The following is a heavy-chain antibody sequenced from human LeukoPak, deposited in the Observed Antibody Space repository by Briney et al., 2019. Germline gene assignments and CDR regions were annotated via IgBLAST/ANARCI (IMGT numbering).Heavy chain of an antibody. CDR2: IIPIFGTA. J-gene: IGHJ5*02. Sequence: SVKVSCKASGGTFSSYAISWVRQAPGQGLEWMGRIIPIFGTANYAQKFQGRVTITTDESTSTAYMELSSLRSEDTAVYYCARVITTPESGSQWFDPWGQGTLVTVSS. V-gene: IGHV1-69*05. CDR1: GGTFSSYA. D-gene: IGHD3-22*01. CDR3: ARVITTPESGSQWFDP.